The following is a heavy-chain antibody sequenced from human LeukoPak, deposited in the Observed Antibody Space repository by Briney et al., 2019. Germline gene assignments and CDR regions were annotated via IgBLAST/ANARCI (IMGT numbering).Heavy chain of an antibody. J-gene: IGHJ2*01. CDR2: IYYSGST. V-gene: IGHV4-59*01. D-gene: IGHD6-13*01. Sequence: SETLSLTCTVSGGSISSYYWSWIRQPPGKGLEWIGYIYYSGSTNYNPSLKSRLTISVDTFKNQFSLKLSSVTAADTAVYYCARTYGSSGLGYFDLWGRGTLVTVSS. CDR1: GGSISSYY. CDR3: ARTYGSSGLGYFDL.